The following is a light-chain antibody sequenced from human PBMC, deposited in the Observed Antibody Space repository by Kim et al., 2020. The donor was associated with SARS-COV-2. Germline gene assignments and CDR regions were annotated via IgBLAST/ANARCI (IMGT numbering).Light chain of an antibody. V-gene: IGLV6-57*04. CDR3: HSYDSSDWA. J-gene: IGLJ3*02. Sequence: NFMLTQPHSVSESPGKTVTISCTRSSGSIDRYYVQWFQHRPGSAPISLIYENNQRPSGIPDRFSGSIDRTSTSASLTISGLRTEDGADYYCHSYDSSDWAFVGGTQLSDL. CDR1: SGSIDRYY. CDR2: ENN.